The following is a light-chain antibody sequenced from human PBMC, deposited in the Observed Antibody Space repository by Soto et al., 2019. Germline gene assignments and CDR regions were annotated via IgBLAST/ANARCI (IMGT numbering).Light chain of an antibody. CDR2: DAS. V-gene: IGKV3-11*01. Sequence: EIVLTQSPATLSLSPGERVTLSCRASQSVSTYLAWYQQKPGQAPRLLIHDASNRATDIPARFSGSGSGTDFTLTISSLEPEDFAVYYCQQRGNWPITFGQGTRLEIK. CDR3: QQRGNWPIT. J-gene: IGKJ5*01. CDR1: QSVSTY.